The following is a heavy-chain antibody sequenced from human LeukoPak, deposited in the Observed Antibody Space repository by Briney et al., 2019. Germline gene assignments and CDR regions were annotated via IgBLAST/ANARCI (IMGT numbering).Heavy chain of an antibody. J-gene: IGHJ3*02. Sequence: GGSLRLSCAASGFTVSNNYMSWVRQAPGKGLEWVSAIYSGGSTYYADSVKGRFTISRDNSKNTLFLQMNSLRAEDTAVYYCSRDKSAFDIWGRGTMVTVSS. CDR1: GFTVSNNY. CDR3: SRDKSAFDI. V-gene: IGHV3-53*01. CDR2: IYSGGST.